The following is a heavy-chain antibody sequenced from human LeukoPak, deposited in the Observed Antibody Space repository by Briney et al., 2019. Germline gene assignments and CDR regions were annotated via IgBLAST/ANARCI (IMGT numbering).Heavy chain of an antibody. D-gene: IGHD7-27*01. V-gene: IGHV3-23*01. CDR1: GFTFSSFG. Sequence: GGSLRLSCKASGFTFSSFGMSWVRQAPGKGLEWVSAISGSGGTTYYADPVKGRLTISRDNSKNTLYLQMNSLRAEDPTVYYCGKGNNWGPFDYWGQGTLVTVSS. CDR2: ISGSGGTT. J-gene: IGHJ4*02. CDR3: GKGNNWGPFDY.